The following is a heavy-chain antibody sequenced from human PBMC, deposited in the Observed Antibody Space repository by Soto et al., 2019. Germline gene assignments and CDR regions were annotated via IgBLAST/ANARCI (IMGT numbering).Heavy chain of an antibody. CDR2: INAGNGNT. V-gene: IGHV1-3*01. J-gene: IGHJ5*02. CDR3: ARDKGTYYDFWSGTNWFDP. D-gene: IGHD3-3*01. Sequence: ASVKVSCKASGYTFTSYAMHWVRQAPGQRLEWMGWINAGNGNTKYSQKFQGRVTITRDTSASTAYMELSSLRSEDTAVYYCARDKGTYYDFWSGTNWFDPWGQGTLVTVSS. CDR1: GYTFTSYA.